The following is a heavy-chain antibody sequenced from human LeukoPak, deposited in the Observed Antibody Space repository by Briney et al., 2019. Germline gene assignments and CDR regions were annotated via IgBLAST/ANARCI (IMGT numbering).Heavy chain of an antibody. CDR3: ARAPPREYYDSSGYYV. J-gene: IGHJ4*02. CDR2: IWYDGSNK. D-gene: IGHD3-22*01. V-gene: IGHV3-33*01. Sequence: GGSLRLSCAASGFTFSSYGMHWVRQAPGKGLEWVAVIWYDGSNKYYADSVKGRFTISRDNSKNTLYLQMNSLRAEDTAVYYCARAPPREYYDSSGYYVWGQGTLVTVSS. CDR1: GFTFSSYG.